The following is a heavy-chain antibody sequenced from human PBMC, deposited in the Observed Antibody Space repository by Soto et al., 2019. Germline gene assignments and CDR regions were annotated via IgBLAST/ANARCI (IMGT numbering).Heavy chain of an antibody. CDR3: VRDGGLAEDGMDV. J-gene: IGHJ6*02. V-gene: IGHV3-53*02. CDR2: IYSGGST. Sequence: EMQLVETGGDLIQPGGSLRLSCAASGFTVSGNYMSWVRQAPGKGLEWVSVIYSGGSTYYADSVKGRFTISRDNSKNTLYLQMNSLRADDTAVYYCVRDGGLAEDGMDVWGQGTTVTVSS. CDR1: GFTVSGNY. D-gene: IGHD2-15*01.